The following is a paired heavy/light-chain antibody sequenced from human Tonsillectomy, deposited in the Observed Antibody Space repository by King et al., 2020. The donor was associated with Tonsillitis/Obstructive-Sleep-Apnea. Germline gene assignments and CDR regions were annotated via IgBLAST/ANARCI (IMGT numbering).Heavy chain of an antibody. CDR1: GYTFTSYG. V-gene: IGHV1-18*01. D-gene: IGHD1-26*01. CDR2: VSTYTGDT. Sequence: QVQLVQSGAEVKKPGASVKVSCKASGYTFTSYGFSWVRQAPGQGLEWMGWVSTYTGDTNYAQKFQGRVTMTTDTSTSTAYMEVRSLRSDDTAVYYCARVASPYPQNLIVFGWFDPWGQGTQVTVSS. CDR3: ARVASPYPQNLIVFGWFDP. J-gene: IGHJ5*02.
Light chain of an antibody. CDR3: TSNTSSSTWV. CDR2: DVS. Sequence: QSALTQPASVSGSPGQSITISCTGTSSDVGAYKSVSWYQQHPGKAPKLMIYDVSNRPSGVSNRFSGSKSGNTASLTISGLQAEDEADYYCTSNTSSSTWVFGGGTKLTVL. V-gene: IGLV2-14*01. CDR1: SSDVGAYKS. J-gene: IGLJ3*02.